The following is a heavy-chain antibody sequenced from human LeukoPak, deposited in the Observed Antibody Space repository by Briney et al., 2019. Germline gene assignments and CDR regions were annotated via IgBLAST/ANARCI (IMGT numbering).Heavy chain of an antibody. CDR1: GGSFSGYY. D-gene: IGHD4-17*01. CDR2: INHSGST. Sequence: SETLSLTCAVYGGSFSGYYWSWIRQPPGKGLEWIGEINHSGSTNYNPSLKSRVPISVDTSKNQFSLKLSSVTAADTAVYYCARTTVTIFDYWGQGTLVTVSS. J-gene: IGHJ4*02. CDR3: ARTTVTIFDY. V-gene: IGHV4-34*01.